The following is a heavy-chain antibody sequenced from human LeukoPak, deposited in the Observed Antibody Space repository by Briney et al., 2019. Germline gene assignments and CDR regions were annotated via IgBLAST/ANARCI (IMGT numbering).Heavy chain of an antibody. Sequence: GGSLRLSCAASGFTVSSNYMSWVRQAPGKGLEWVSVIHSGGSTYYANSVKGRFTISRDNSKNTLYLQMNSLRVEDTAVYYCARDTSIAARGYYYYYMDVWGKGTTVTVSS. CDR2: IHSGGST. CDR3: ARDTSIAARGYYYYYMDV. J-gene: IGHJ6*03. V-gene: IGHV3-66*02. D-gene: IGHD6-6*01. CDR1: GFTVSSNY.